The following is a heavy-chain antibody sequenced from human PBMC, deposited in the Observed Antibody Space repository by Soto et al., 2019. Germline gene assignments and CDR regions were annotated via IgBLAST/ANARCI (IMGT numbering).Heavy chain of an antibody. D-gene: IGHD2-21*01. CDR2: ISSSGSTI. V-gene: IGHV3-48*02. Sequence: EVQLVESGGGLVQPGGSLRLSCAASGFSFSSHSMKWVRQAPGKGLEWVSYISSSGSTIYYADSVKGRFTISRDNAKNSRYLQMNSLRDDDTAVDYCARGRGYCGGTNCYLDYWGQGALVTVSS. J-gene: IGHJ4*02. CDR1: GFSFSSHS. CDR3: ARGRGYCGGTNCYLDY.